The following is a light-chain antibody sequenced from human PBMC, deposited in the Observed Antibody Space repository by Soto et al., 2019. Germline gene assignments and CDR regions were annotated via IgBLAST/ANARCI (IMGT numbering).Light chain of an antibody. CDR2: GAS. V-gene: IGKV3-11*01. J-gene: IGKJ1*01. CDR3: QQYNNWPSWT. CDR1: QSVGTY. Sequence: EIVLTQSPATLSLFPGETATLSCRASQSVGTYLTWYQQKPGQAPRLLIYGASSRATGIPARFSGSGSGTDFTLTISSLEPEDFAVYYCQQYNNWPSWTFGQGTKVDIK.